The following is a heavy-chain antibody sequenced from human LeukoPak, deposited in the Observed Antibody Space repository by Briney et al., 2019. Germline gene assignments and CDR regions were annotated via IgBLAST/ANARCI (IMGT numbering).Heavy chain of an antibody. Sequence: GGSLRLSCAASGFTFSSYAMHWVRQAPGKGLEWVAVISYDGSNKYYADSVKGRFTISRDNSKNTLSLQMNSLRAEDTAVYYCARDYYDGIGYYYEDYWGQGTLVTVSS. D-gene: IGHD3-22*01. CDR3: ARDYYDGIGYYYEDY. J-gene: IGHJ4*02. CDR1: GFTFSSYA. V-gene: IGHV3-30*04. CDR2: ISYDGSNK.